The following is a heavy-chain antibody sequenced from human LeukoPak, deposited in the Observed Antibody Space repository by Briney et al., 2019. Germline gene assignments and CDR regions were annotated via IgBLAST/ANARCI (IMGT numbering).Heavy chain of an antibody. J-gene: IGHJ4*02. CDR1: GGSVSSGSYY. D-gene: IGHD2-2*01. CDR2: IYYSGST. CDR3: ARGKSSTSFDY. Sequence: SETLSLTCTVSGGSVSSGSYYWSWIRQPPGKGLEWIGYIYYSGSTNYNPSLKSRVTISVDTSKNQFSLKLSSVTAADTAVYYCARGKSSTSFDYWGQGTLVTVSS. V-gene: IGHV4-61*01.